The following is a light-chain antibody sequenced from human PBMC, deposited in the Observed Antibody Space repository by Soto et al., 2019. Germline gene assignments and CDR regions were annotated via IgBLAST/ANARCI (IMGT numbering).Light chain of an antibody. CDR1: QSVSRN. J-gene: IGKJ1*01. CDR2: GAS. V-gene: IGKV3-15*01. Sequence: EIVLTQSPATLSVSPGERATLSCRASQSVSRNIAWYQQKPGQAPRLLIYGASTRATGIPARFSGSASGTEFTLTISRLKSEDFAVYYCKQYNNWPTFGQGTKVDIK. CDR3: KQYNNWPT.